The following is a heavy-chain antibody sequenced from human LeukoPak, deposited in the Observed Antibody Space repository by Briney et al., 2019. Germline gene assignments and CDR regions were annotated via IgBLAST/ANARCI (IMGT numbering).Heavy chain of an antibody. Sequence: GGSLGLSCAASGFTFSDYYMSWIRQAPGKGLEWVSYISSSGSTIYYADSVKGRFTISRDNAKNSLYLQMNSLRAEDTAVYYCARAFSNYDPDQNYYYYYYMDVWGKGTTVTVSS. CDR2: ISSSGSTI. CDR1: GFTFSDYY. V-gene: IGHV3-11*04. J-gene: IGHJ6*03. CDR3: ARAFSNYDPDQNYYYYYYMDV. D-gene: IGHD4-11*01.